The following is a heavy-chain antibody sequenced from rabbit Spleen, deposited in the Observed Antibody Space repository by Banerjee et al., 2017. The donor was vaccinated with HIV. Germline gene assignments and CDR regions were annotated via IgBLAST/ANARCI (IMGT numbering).Heavy chain of an antibody. CDR3: AREVNDGGYAYASNL. CDR1: GFDLSSYYY. V-gene: IGHV1S45*01. CDR2: IYTGSSVST. J-gene: IGHJ4*01. Sequence: QEQLEESGGGLVKPEESLTLTCKASGFDLSSYYYMCWVRQAPGKGLEWVACIYTGSSVSTYYASWAKGRFTISKTSSTTVTLQMTSLTVADTATYFCAREVNDGGYAYASNLWGPGTLVTVS. D-gene: IGHD6-1*01.